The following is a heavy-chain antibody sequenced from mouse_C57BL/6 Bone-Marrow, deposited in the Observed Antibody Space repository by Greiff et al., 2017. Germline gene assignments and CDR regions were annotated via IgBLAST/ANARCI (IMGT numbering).Heavy chain of an antibody. D-gene: IGHD2-5*01. Sequence: QVQLQQSGPELVKPGASVKISCKASGYAFSSSWMNWVKQRPGKGLEWIGRIYPGDGDTNYNGKFKGKATLTADKSSSTAYMQRSSLTSEDSAVYFCAKGAYYSNSFAYWGQGTLVTVSA. CDR2: IYPGDGDT. CDR3: AKGAYYSNSFAY. CDR1: GYAFSSSW. V-gene: IGHV1-82*01. J-gene: IGHJ3*01.